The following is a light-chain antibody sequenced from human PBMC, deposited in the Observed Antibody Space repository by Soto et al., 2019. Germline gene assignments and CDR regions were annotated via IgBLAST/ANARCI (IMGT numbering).Light chain of an antibody. Sequence: QPVLTQSPSASASLGASVKLTCTLSSGHSSYAIAWHQQQREKGPRYLMKLNSDGSHSKGDGIPDRFSGSSSGAERYLTISSLQSEDEADYYCQTWGTGIQVFGGGTKLTVL. CDR1: SGHSSYA. V-gene: IGLV4-69*01. J-gene: IGLJ2*01. CDR3: QTWGTGIQV. CDR2: LNSDGSH.